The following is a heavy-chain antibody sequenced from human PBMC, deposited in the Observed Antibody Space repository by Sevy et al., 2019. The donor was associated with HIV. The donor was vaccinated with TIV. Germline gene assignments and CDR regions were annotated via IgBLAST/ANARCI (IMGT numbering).Heavy chain of an antibody. CDR1: GFTFSTYP. Sequence: GGSLRLSCAASGFTFSTYPMHWVRQAPGRALEWVAYIYYDGNNRYYADSVKGRFTISRDNSQNTLYLQMNSLRSEDTAVYYCAIDFWTANDMNNYYWGQGALVTVSS. D-gene: IGHD3-3*01. CDR3: AIDFWTANDMNNYY. J-gene: IGHJ4*02. V-gene: IGHV3-30*02. CDR2: IYYDGNNR.